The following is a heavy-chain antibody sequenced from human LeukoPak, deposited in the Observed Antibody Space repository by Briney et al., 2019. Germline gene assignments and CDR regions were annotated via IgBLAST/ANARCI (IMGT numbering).Heavy chain of an antibody. CDR2: IYYSGCT. CDR1: GASFSSSTYY. J-gene: IGHJ6*02. Sequence: SETLSLTCTVSGASFSSSTYYWGWIRQPPGKGLEWIGSIYYSGCTYYNPSLKSRVTISVDTSKNQFSLRLSSVTAADTAVYYCASSRTRVPKYYYYGMDVWGQGTTVTVSS. V-gene: IGHV4-39*07. CDR3: ASSRTRVPKYYYYGMDV. D-gene: IGHD4/OR15-4a*01.